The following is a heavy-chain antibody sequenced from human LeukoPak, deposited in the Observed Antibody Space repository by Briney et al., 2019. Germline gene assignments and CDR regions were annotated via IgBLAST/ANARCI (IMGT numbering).Heavy chain of an antibody. D-gene: IGHD2-2*01. Sequence: GGSLRLSCAASGFTFSSYSMNWVRQAPGKGLEWVLSISSSSSYIYYADSVKGRFTISRDNAKNSLYLQMNSLRAEDTAVHYCARRGYCSSTSCYDENFDYWGQGTLVTVSS. CDR2: ISSSSSYI. V-gene: IGHV3-21*01. J-gene: IGHJ4*02. CDR3: ARRGYCSSTSCYDENFDY. CDR1: GFTFSSYS.